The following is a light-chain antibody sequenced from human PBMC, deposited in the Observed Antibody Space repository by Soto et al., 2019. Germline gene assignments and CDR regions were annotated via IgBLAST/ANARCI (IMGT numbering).Light chain of an antibody. Sequence: DIQMTQSPSTLSASVGDRVTITCRASQTISSWLAWHQQKSGRAPKLLIYDASSLEGGVPSRFSGSGSGTEFTLTIASLQPDDFATYYCQQYETFSGTFGPGTKVDIK. CDR1: QTISSW. J-gene: IGKJ1*01. CDR3: QQYETFSGT. CDR2: DAS. V-gene: IGKV1-5*01.